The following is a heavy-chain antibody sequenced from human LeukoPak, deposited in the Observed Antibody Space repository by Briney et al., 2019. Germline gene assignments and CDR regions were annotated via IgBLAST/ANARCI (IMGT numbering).Heavy chain of an antibody. CDR3: AKTNGYYSH. J-gene: IGHJ4*02. V-gene: IGHV3-23*01. CDR2: ISGSGGTT. CDR1: GFTFSSYG. D-gene: IGHD3-22*01. Sequence: GGSLRLSCAASGFTFSSYGMNWVRQAPGKGLEWVSGISGSGGTTYYADSVKGRFTISRDNSKNSLSLQVSSLRAEDTAVYYCAKTNGYYSHWGQGTLVTVSS.